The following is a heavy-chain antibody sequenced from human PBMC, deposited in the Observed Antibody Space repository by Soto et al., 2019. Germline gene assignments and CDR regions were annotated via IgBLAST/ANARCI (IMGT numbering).Heavy chain of an antibody. V-gene: IGHV5-51*01. Sequence: PVESLKISCKGSGYSFTSYCIGWVRQMPGKGLEWVGIIYPGDSDTRYSPSFQGQVTISADKSISTAYLQWSSLKASDTAMYYCARRMRTVTFSYHYGMDVWGQGTTVTVSS. J-gene: IGHJ6*02. CDR2: IYPGDSDT. CDR1: GYSFTSYC. D-gene: IGHD4-17*01. CDR3: ARRMRTVTFSYHYGMDV.